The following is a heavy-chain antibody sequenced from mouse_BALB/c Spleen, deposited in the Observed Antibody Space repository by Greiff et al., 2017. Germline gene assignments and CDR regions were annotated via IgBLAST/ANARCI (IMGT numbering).Heavy chain of an antibody. CDR3: ARYYYGSSLYFDY. D-gene: IGHD1-1*01. Sequence: EVNVVESGGGLVKPGGSLKLSCAASGFTFSSYAMSWVRQTPEKRLEWVATISSGGSYTYYPDSVKGRFTISRDNAKNTLYLQMSSLRSEDTAMYYCARYYYGSSLYFDYWGQGTTLTVSS. J-gene: IGHJ2*01. CDR2: ISSGGSYT. V-gene: IGHV5-9-3*01. CDR1: GFTFSSYA.